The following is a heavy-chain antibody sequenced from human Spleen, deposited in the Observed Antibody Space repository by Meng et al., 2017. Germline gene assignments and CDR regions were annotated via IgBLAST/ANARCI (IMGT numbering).Heavy chain of an antibody. CDR2: IYWDDDK. Sequence: QVTLREPGPTPVKPTQTLTLTCPFSAFSLSTSGLAVGWVRQPPGKALEWLALIYWDDDKRYSPFLKSRLTITKDTSKNQVVLTMTNMDPVDTATYYCAHRPLFWSGYVFDYWGQGILVTVSS. CDR1: AFSLSTSGLA. J-gene: IGHJ4*02. D-gene: IGHD3-3*01. V-gene: IGHV2-5*02. CDR3: AHRPLFWSGYVFDY.